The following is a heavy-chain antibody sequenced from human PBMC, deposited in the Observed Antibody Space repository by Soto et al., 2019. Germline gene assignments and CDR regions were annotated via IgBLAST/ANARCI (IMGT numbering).Heavy chain of an antibody. D-gene: IGHD6-13*01. CDR2: THYRGST. V-gene: IGHV4-31*03. CDR1: GGSITSGGFY. J-gene: IGHJ4*02. CDR3: ARVGQHLVYFDY. Sequence: QVQLQESGPGLVKPSQTLSLTCTVSGGSITSGGFYWSWIRQRPGKGLEWIGYTHYRGSTYYNPSLKSRLTISVDTSKNQFSLDLSSVTAADTAVYYCARVGQHLVYFDYWGQGTLVTVSS.